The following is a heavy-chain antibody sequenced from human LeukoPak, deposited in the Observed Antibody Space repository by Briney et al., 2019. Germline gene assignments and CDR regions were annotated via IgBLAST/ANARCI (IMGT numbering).Heavy chain of an antibody. CDR2: INHSGST. Sequence: PSETLSLTCAVYGGSFSGYFWSWIRQPPDKGLEWIGEINHSGSTNYNPSLKSRVTISVDTSKNQFSLNLNSVTAADTAVYYCARARGRYIDFLDYWGQGTLITVSS. CDR3: ARARGRYIDFLDY. J-gene: IGHJ4*02. D-gene: IGHD3-9*01. CDR1: GGSFSGYF. V-gene: IGHV4-34*01.